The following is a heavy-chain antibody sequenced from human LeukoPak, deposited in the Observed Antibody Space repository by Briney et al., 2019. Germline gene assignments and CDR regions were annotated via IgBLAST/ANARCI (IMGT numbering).Heavy chain of an antibody. CDR2: IYHSGRT. J-gene: IGHJ4*02. V-gene: IGHV4-34*01. CDR1: GGSFGGYY. Sequence: SETLSLTCAVSGGSFGGYYWRWIRQTPGKGLEWIGEIYHSGRTNYNPSLTRRVTISIEKSMKQSFLNQSSVTAADTAVYFCARGLSSGWVDYWGQGTLVTVSS. CDR3: ARGLSSGWVDY. D-gene: IGHD6-19*01.